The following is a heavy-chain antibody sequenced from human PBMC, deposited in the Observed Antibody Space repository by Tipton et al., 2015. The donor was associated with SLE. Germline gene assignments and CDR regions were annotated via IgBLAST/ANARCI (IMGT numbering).Heavy chain of an antibody. CDR1: GFTFSSYE. J-gene: IGHJ6*03. V-gene: IGHV3-48*03. Sequence: SLRLSCAASGFTFSSYEMNWVRQAPGKGLEWVSYISSSGSTTYYADSVKGRFTISRDNAKNSLYLQMNSLRAEDTAVYYCARGSPYYMDVWGKGTTVTVSS. CDR3: ARGSPYYMDV. CDR2: ISSSGSTT. D-gene: IGHD6-13*01.